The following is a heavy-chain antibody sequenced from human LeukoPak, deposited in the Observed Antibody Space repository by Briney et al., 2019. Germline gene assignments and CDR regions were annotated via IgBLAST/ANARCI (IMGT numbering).Heavy chain of an antibody. CDR1: GFTFDDYA. J-gene: IGHJ4*02. V-gene: IGHV3-9*01. CDR2: ISWNSGSI. CDR3: AESRGFTVTTPFDY. Sequence: PGGSLRLSCAASGFTFDDYAMHWVRQAPGKGLEWVSDISWNSGSIGYADSVKGRFTISRDNAKNSLYLQMNSLRAEDTALYYCAESRGFTVTTPFDYWGQGTLVTVSS. D-gene: IGHD4-17*01.